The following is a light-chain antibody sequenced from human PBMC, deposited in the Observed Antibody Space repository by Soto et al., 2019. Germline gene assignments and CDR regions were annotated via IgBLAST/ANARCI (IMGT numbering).Light chain of an antibody. V-gene: IGLV6-57*04. Sequence: NFMLTQPHSVSESPGKTVTISCTRSSGSIASNYVQWYQQRPGSAPTTVIYEDNQRPSGVPDRFSGSNDSSPNSASLTLSGLKTEDEADYYCQSYDSSNHVVFGGGTKLTVL. CDR2: EDN. CDR3: QSYDSSNHVV. J-gene: IGLJ2*01. CDR1: SGSIASNY.